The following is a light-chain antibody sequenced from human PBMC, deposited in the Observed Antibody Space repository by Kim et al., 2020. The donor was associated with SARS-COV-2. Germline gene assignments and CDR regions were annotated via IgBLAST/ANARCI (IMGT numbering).Light chain of an antibody. V-gene: IGLV1-47*01. CDR1: SSNIGRNY. J-gene: IGLJ3*02. CDR2: WNN. Sequence: QRVTIACSGSSSNIGRNYLSWYHQLQGTAPNLLIYWNNQRPSGVPARFSGSKSGTSASLAISGLRSEDEADYYCAASDDSLSGGVFGAGTQLTVL. CDR3: AASDDSLSGGV.